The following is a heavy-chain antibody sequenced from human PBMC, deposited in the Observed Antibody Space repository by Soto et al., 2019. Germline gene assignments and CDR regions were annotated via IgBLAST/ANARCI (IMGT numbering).Heavy chain of an antibody. D-gene: IGHD6-13*01. CDR2: INNSGST. CDR3: SRYAGSSWFDY. J-gene: IGHJ4*02. Sequence: PSETLSLTRGVYGEPLGVYYWGWIRQPPGKGLEWIGEINNSGSTNYKPSLKSRVNISVDTSKNHRALKLSSVTAADTAVYYCSRYAGSSWFDYWGQGTLVTVSS. CDR1: GEPLGVYY. V-gene: IGHV4-34*01.